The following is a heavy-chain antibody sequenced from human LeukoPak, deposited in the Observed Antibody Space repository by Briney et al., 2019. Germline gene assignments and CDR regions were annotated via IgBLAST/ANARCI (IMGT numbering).Heavy chain of an antibody. D-gene: IGHD6-19*01. CDR2: INPNSGGT. CDR1: GYSHTCYY. V-gene: IGHV1-2*02. Sequence: ASVKVSCKASGYSHTCYYMHWMRQAPGQGLEWMGWINPNSGGTNYAQKFQGRVTMTRDTSISTAYMELSRLRTDDSGVYYCAIWLVPDAFDIWGQGTMVTVSS. CDR3: AIWLVPDAFDI. J-gene: IGHJ3*02.